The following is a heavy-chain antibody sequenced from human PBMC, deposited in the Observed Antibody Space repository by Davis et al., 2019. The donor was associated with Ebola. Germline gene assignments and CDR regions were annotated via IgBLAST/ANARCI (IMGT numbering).Heavy chain of an antibody. V-gene: IGHV1-24*01. CDR3: TVGGIGGMGDY. CDR2: FDPEDGES. D-gene: IGHD3-10*01. J-gene: IGHJ4*02. CDR1: AYTLSDIS. Sequence: ASVKVSCKVSAYTLSDISMHWVRQAPGIGLEWMGSFDPEDGESIYAQKFQGRVTMTEDSSTNTAYMELSSLRSEDTAVYYCTVGGIGGMGDYWGQGTLVTVSS.